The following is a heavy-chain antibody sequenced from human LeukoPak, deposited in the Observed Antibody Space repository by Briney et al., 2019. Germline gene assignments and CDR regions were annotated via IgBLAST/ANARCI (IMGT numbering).Heavy chain of an antibody. D-gene: IGHD3-9*01. J-gene: IGHJ4*02. CDR1: GYTFTGSY. CDR2: INPNSGIT. CDR3: ATFGANYGISVQDY. Sequence: ASVKVSCKASGYTFTGSYIHWVRQAPGQGLERMGWINPNSGITKSAQNFQGRVTMTRDTSISTAYMELSSLRSDDTAVYYCATFGANYGISVQDYWGQGTLVTVSS. V-gene: IGHV1-2*02.